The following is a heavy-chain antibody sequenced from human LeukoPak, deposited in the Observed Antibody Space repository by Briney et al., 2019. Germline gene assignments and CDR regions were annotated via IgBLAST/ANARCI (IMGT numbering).Heavy chain of an antibody. CDR2: IQFDESQK. V-gene: IGHV3-30*02. CDR3: AKASGRQLVRNYYYMDV. J-gene: IGHJ6*03. D-gene: IGHD6-13*01. Sequence: GGSLRLSCAGFGFTFNTYGMHWVRQAPGKGLDWVAFIQFDESQKYYADSVRGRFTISRDNSKNTLYLQMNSLRPEDTAVYYCAKASGRQLVRNYYYMDVWGKGTTVTISS. CDR1: GFTFNTYG.